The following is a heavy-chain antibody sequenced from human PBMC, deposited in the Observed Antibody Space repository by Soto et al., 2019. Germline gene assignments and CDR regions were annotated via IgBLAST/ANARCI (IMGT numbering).Heavy chain of an antibody. CDR1: GFTFITYG. D-gene: IGHD6-19*01. Sequence: QVQLVESGGGVVQPGRSLRLSCAASGFTFITYGMHWVRQAPGKGLEWVALIWYDGSNKYYADSVKGRFTISRDNSKNMLYLQMTSLRVEDTAVYYCARDNPGRLAGYYWFDPWGQGTLVTVSS. CDR2: IWYDGSNK. V-gene: IGHV3-33*01. CDR3: ARDNPGRLAGYYWFDP. J-gene: IGHJ5*02.